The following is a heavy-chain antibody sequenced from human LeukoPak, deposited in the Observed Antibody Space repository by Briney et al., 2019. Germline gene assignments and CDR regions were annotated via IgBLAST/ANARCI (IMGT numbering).Heavy chain of an antibody. CDR3: ARDGGYWRFDY. CDR1: GFTFTAYG. J-gene: IGHJ4*02. CDR2: VRYNGNDK. Sequence: GGSLRLSCAASGFTFTAYGMRWVRQAPGKGLEWVAFVRYNGNDKYYADSVKGRFTISRDNAKNSLYLQMNSLRAEDTAVYYCARDGGYWRFDYWGQGTLVTVSS. V-gene: IGHV3-30*02. D-gene: IGHD2-15*01.